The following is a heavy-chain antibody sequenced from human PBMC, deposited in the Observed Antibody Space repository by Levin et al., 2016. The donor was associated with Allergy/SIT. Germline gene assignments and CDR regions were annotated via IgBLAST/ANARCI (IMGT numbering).Heavy chain of an antibody. CDR2: ISSSGRFV. J-gene: IGHJ4*02. D-gene: IGHD6-13*01. Sequence: GGSLRLSCAASGFTFSSFRMNWVRQAPGKGLEWVSSISSSGRFVYYADSMEGRFTISRDNAKNTLFLQMNSLRADDTAVYYCAKRDVSIGAVGNSDYWGQGTLVTVSS. CDR3: AKRDVSIGAVGNSDY. V-gene: IGHV3-21*04. CDR1: GFTFSSFR.